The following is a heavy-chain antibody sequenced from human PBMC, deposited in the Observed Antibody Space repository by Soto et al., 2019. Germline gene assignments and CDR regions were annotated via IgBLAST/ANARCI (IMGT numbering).Heavy chain of an antibody. CDR1: GGSISSGDYY. Sequence: QVQLQESGPGLVKPSQTLSLTCTVSGGSISSGDYYWSWIRQPPGKGLDWIGYIYYSGGTYYNPYLTRRVTISVDTSKNQYSLKLPSATAADTAVYYCARGARVMAARPFDYWGQRTLVAVSS. D-gene: IGHD6-6*01. CDR3: ARGARVMAARPFDY. V-gene: IGHV4-30-4*01. CDR2: IYYSGGT. J-gene: IGHJ4*02.